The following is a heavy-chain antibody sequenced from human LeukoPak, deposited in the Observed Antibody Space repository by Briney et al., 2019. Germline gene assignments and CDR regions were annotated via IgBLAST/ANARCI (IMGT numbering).Heavy chain of an antibody. Sequence: PSETLSLTCTVSGGSISSGSYYWSWIRQPAGKGLEWIGYIYYSGSTYYNPSLKSRVTISVDTSKNQFSLKLGSVTAADTAVYYCARSRPNGPLDYWGQGTQVTVSS. CDR1: GGSISSGSYY. CDR3: ARSRPNGPLDY. V-gene: IGHV4-61*10. D-gene: IGHD2-8*01. J-gene: IGHJ4*02. CDR2: IYYSGST.